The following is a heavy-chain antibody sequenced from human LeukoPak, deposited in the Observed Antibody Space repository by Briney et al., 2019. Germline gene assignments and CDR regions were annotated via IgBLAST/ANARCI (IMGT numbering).Heavy chain of an antibody. CDR2: IIPIFGTA. D-gene: IGHD3-10*01. Sequence: GASVKASCKASGGTFSSYAISWVRQAPGQGLEWMGGIIPIFGTANYAQKFQGRVTITADESTSTAYMELSSLRSEDTAVYYCARAVRRPLDDAFDIWGQGTMVTVSS. CDR1: GGTFSSYA. V-gene: IGHV1-69*13. CDR3: ARAVRRPLDDAFDI. J-gene: IGHJ3*02.